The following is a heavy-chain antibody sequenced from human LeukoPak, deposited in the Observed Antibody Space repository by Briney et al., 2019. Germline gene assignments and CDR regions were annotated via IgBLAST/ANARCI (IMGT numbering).Heavy chain of an antibody. CDR3: ARVYYDSSGHTYYFDY. J-gene: IGHJ4*02. V-gene: IGHV4-61*05. CDR1: GGSISSNNYY. D-gene: IGHD3-22*01. Sequence: SETLSLTCTVSGGSISSNNYYWGWIRQPPGKGLEWIGYIYYTGSANYNPSLKSRVTISLDMSKNQFSLKLSSVTAADTAVYYCARVYYDSSGHTYYFDYWGQGTLVTVTS. CDR2: IYYTGSA.